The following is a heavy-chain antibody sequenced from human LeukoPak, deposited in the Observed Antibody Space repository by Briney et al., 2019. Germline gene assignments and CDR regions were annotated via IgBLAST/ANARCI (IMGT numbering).Heavy chain of an antibody. V-gene: IGHV1-2*02. CDR3: ARATVVVVPAAIGY. CDR2: INPNSGGT. CDR1: GYTFTSSY. Sequence: APVKVSCKASGYTFTSSYMKWVRQAPGQGLEWMGWINPNSGGTNYAQKLQGRVTMTRDTSISTAYMELSRLRSDDTAVYYCARATVVVVPAAIGYWGQGALVTVSS. D-gene: IGHD2-2*01. J-gene: IGHJ4*02.